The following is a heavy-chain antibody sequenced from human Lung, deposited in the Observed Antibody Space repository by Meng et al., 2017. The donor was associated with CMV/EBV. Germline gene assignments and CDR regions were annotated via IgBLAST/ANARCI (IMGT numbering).Heavy chain of an antibody. D-gene: IGHD1-7*01. Sequence: GSLRLXXAVYGGSFSGSYWHWIRQPPGMSLEWIGEIDDTGRTKYSPSLNSRVTMLLDTSKKQFSLKLSSVTAADTAVYYCARLTGTVYVHWFDSWGQGNLVTGLL. J-gene: IGHJ5*01. CDR1: GGSFSGSY. CDR3: ARLTGTVYVHWFDS. V-gene: IGHV4-34*01. CDR2: IDDTGRT.